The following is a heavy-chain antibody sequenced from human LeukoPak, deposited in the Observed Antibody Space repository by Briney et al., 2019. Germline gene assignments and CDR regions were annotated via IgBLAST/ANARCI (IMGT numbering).Heavy chain of an antibody. CDR2: ISPYNGNT. CDR1: GYTFTSYT. V-gene: IGHV1-18*01. CDR3: ARDLNWRPFTAMVIYFDY. D-gene: IGHD5-18*01. Sequence: ASVKVSCKASGYTFTSYTISWVRQAPGQGLKWMGWISPYNGNTNYAQRLQGRVTMTTDTSTSTAYMELRSLRSDDTAVYYCARDLNWRPFTAMVIYFDYWGQGALVTVSS. J-gene: IGHJ4*02.